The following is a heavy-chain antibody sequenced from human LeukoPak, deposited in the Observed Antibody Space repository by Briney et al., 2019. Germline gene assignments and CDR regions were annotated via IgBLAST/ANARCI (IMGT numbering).Heavy chain of an antibody. Sequence: SETLSLTCTVSGYSISSGYYWGWIRQPPGKGLEWIGSIHHSGSTYYNPSLKSRVTISVDTSKNQFSLKLSSVTAAYTAVYYCARSLSGSSGAISYWGQGTLVTVSS. J-gene: IGHJ4*02. CDR2: IHHSGST. CDR3: ARSLSGSSGAISY. D-gene: IGHD1-26*01. V-gene: IGHV4-38-2*02. CDR1: GYSISSGYY.